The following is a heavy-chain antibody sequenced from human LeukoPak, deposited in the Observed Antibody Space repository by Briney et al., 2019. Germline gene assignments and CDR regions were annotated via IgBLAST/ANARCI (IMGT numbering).Heavy chain of an antibody. Sequence: GRSLRLSCAASGFTFNDYAMHWVRQAPGKGLEWVSGISWNSGSVDYADSVKGRFTISRDNAKNTLYLQMNSLRAEDTAVYYCARDPPYYYDSSGYPFDYWGQGTLVTVSS. D-gene: IGHD3-22*01. CDR3: ARDPPYYYDSSGYPFDY. CDR1: GFTFNDYA. V-gene: IGHV3-9*01. CDR2: ISWNSGSV. J-gene: IGHJ4*02.